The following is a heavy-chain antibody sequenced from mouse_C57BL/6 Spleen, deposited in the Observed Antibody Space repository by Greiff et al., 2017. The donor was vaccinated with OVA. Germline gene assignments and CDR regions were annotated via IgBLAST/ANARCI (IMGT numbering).Heavy chain of an antibody. CDR2: IDPEDGDT. V-gene: IGHV14-1*01. CDR1: GFNIKDYY. J-gene: IGHJ1*03. D-gene: IGHD1-1*01. CDR3: TYRYCGGSYGYFDV. Sequence: VQLQQSGAELVRPGASVKLSCTASGFNIKDYYMHWVKQRPEQGLEWIGRIDPEDGDTEYAPKFQGKATMTADTSSNTAYLQRSSLTSEDTAVYYCTYRYCGGSYGYFDVWGTGTTVTVSS.